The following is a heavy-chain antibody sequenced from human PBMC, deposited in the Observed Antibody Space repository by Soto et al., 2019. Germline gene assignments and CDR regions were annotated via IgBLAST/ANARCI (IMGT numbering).Heavy chain of an antibody. CDR3: AKDGSQKDDDANWLGS. CDR1: GFTFEDYT. Sequence: EVQLVESGGDVVQHGGSLRLSCAASGFTFEDYTIHWVRQAPGKALEWVSLISWDGGTTYYTHSVKGRFTISRDNSKNSLYLQMNSLRPEDTALYYCAKDGSQKDDDANWLGSWGQGTLVTVSS. V-gene: IGHV3-43*01. J-gene: IGHJ5*01. D-gene: IGHD2-8*01. CDR2: ISWDGGTT.